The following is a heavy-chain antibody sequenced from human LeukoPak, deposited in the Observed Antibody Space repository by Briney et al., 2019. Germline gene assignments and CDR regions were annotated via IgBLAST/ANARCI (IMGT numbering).Heavy chain of an antibody. CDR2: ISAYNGNT. Sequence: GASVKVSCKASGYTFTSYGISWVRQAPGQGLGWMGWISAYNGNTNYAQKLQGRVTMTTDTSTSTAYMELRSLRSDDTAVYYCARTYGGDGYNYGYYYFDYWGQGTLVTVSS. V-gene: IGHV1-18*01. CDR3: ARTYGGDGYNYGYYYFDY. J-gene: IGHJ4*02. CDR1: GYTFTSYG. D-gene: IGHD5-24*01.